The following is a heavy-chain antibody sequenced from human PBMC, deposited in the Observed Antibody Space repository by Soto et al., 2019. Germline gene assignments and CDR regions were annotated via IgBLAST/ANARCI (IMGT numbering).Heavy chain of an antibody. CDR2: IYYSGST. D-gene: IGHD2-15*01. Sequence: TSETLSLTCTVSGGSISSYYWSWIRQPPGKGLEWIGYIYYSGSTNYNPSLKSRVTISVDTSKNQFSLKLSSVTAADTAVYYCARHDGSNGGSFNPWGQGTLVTVSS. J-gene: IGHJ5*02. V-gene: IGHV4-59*08. CDR1: GGSISSYY. CDR3: ARHDGSNGGSFNP.